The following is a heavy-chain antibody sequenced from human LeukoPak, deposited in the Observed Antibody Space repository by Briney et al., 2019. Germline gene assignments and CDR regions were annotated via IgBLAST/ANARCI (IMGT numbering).Heavy chain of an antibody. V-gene: IGHV3-23*01. CDR2: IMIGGDGK. CDR1: GFTFNNYA. D-gene: IGHD1-7*01. Sequence: GGSLRLSCAGSGFTFNNYAMSWVRRAPRKGLEWVSTIMIGGDGKHYADSVKGRFTISRDNSKNTLYLQMNSLRAEDTAVYYCAKDSGTFYGMDVWGQGTTVTVSS. CDR3: AKDSGTFYGMDV. J-gene: IGHJ6*02.